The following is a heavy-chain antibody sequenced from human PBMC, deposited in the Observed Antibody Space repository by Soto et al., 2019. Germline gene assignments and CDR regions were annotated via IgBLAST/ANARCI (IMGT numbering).Heavy chain of an antibody. D-gene: IGHD2-15*01. V-gene: IGHV2-5*02. Sequence: QITLKESGPTVVQPTQTLTLTCSFSGFSLSTSAEGVAWICQPPGKALAWLALIYWDDDERYSPFLKSRLTIAKDTSKNQVVLTMTNMDPVDTATYFCAHKGGRGAAMDVWGQGATVTVSS. J-gene: IGHJ6*02. CDR3: AHKGGRGAAMDV. CDR2: IYWDDDE. CDR1: GFSLSTSAEG.